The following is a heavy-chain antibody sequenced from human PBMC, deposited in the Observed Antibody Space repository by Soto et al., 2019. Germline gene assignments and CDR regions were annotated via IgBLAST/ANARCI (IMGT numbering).Heavy chain of an antibody. V-gene: IGHV3-7*01. CDR3: ARESSSLDV. CDR2: IKQDGSEK. Sequence: GPLRLSCAASRFSLTIYWMRWARQAPGKGLEWVANIKQDGSEKYYVDSVKGRFTISRDNAKNSLYLQMNSLRGEDTGVYYCARESSSLDVCGQGSTVTVSS. D-gene: IGHD1-26*01. J-gene: IGHJ6*02. CDR1: RFSLTIYW.